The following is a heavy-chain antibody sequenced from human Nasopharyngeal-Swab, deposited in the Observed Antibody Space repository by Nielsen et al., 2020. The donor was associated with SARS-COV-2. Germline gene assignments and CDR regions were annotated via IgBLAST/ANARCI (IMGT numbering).Heavy chain of an antibody. CDR2: IYWDDDK. V-gene: IGHV2-5*02. CDR1: GYSLSTSGGG. J-gene: IGHJ4*02. CDR3: AHIVSRGWYGEDFDY. D-gene: IGHD6-19*01. Sequence: SGPTLVNPTQTLTLTCTLSGYSLSTSGGGVGWIRQPPGKALEWLALIYWDDDKRYSPSLKSRLTITKDTSKNQVVLTMTNMDPVDTATYYCAHIVSRGWYGEDFDYWGQGTLVTVSS.